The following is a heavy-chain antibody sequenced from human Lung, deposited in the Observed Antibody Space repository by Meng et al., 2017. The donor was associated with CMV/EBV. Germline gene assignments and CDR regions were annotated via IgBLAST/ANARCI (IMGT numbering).Heavy chain of an antibody. CDR2: IKQDGSEK. V-gene: IGHV3-7*01. J-gene: IGHJ6*02. Sequence: GESLKISCAASGFTFNNYWMTWVRQAPGKGLEWVTNIKQDGSEKYYVDSVKGRFTVSRDNAKNSLYLQMNSLRAEDTAVYYCARDAPYCSSTSCYYSYGLDVWGQGNXVXVSS. CDR3: ARDAPYCSSTSCYYSYGLDV. D-gene: IGHD2-2*01. CDR1: GFTFNNYW.